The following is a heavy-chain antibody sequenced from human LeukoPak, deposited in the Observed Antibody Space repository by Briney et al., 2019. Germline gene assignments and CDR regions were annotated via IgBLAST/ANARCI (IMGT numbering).Heavy chain of an antibody. CDR3: ARLPGSGYFDY. CDR1: GGSISSGTYY. D-gene: IGHD3-22*01. CDR2: IYYTGSM. V-gene: IGHV4-39*01. J-gene: IGHJ4*02. Sequence: SETLSLTCTVSGGSISSGTYYWGWIRQPPGKGLGWVATIYYTGSMYYNPSLKGRVTVSVDTSKNQFSLKLSSVTAADTAVYYCARLPGSGYFDYWGQGILVTVSS.